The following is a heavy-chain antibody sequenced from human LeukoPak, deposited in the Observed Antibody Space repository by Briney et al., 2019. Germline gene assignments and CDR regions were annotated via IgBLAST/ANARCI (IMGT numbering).Heavy chain of an antibody. D-gene: IGHD2-2*01. Sequence: ASVKVSCKASGYTFTSCDINWVRQATGQGLEWMGWMNPNSGNTGYAQKFQGRVTITRNTSISTAYMELSSLRSEDTAVYYCARGGCSSTSCYDPWGQGTLVTVSS. J-gene: IGHJ5*02. V-gene: IGHV1-8*03. CDR1: GYTFTSCD. CDR2: MNPNSGNT. CDR3: ARGGCSSTSCYDP.